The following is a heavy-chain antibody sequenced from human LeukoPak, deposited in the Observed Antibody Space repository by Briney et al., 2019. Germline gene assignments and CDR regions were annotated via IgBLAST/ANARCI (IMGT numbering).Heavy chain of an antibody. D-gene: IGHD6-13*01. CDR1: GFTFSSYT. Sequence: GGSLRLSCAASGFTFSSYTMSWVRQAPGKGLEWVSAISGSGGSTYYADSVKGRFTISRDNSKNTLYLQMNSLRAEDTAVYYCAKCGRGQQLALLIPVFDYWGQGTLVTVSS. V-gene: IGHV3-23*01. J-gene: IGHJ4*02. CDR2: ISGSGGST. CDR3: AKCGRGQQLALLIPVFDY.